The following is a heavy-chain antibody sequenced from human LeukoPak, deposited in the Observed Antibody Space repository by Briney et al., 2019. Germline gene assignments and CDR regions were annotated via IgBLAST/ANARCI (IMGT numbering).Heavy chain of an antibody. CDR2: IWYDGSNK. CDR1: GFTFSSYA. D-gene: IGHD6-13*01. V-gene: IGHV3-33*08. Sequence: GGSLRLSCAASGFTFSSYAMHWVRQAPGKGLEWVAVIWYDGSNKYYADSVKGRFTISRDNSKNTLYLQMNSLRAEDTAVYYCARNGPIAAAAPLRYWGQGTLVTVSS. J-gene: IGHJ4*02. CDR3: ARNGPIAAAAPLRY.